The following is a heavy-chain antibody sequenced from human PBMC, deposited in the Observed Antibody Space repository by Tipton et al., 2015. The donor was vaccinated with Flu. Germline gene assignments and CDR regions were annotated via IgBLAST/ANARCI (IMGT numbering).Heavy chain of an antibody. J-gene: IGHJ6*02. Sequence: TLSLTCTVSGGSISSSSYYWGWTRQPPGKGLEWIGSIYYSGSTYYNPSLKSRVTISVDTSKNQFSLDLTSLTAADTAVYYCARDLWNDRRAYYYYGVDVWGQGTTVTVPS. D-gene: IGHD1-1*01. CDR1: GGSISSSSYY. CDR3: ARDLWNDRRAYYYYGVDV. V-gene: IGHV4-39*07. CDR2: IYYSGST.